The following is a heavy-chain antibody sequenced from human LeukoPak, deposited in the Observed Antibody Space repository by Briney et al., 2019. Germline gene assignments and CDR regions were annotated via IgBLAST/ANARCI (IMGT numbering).Heavy chain of an antibody. J-gene: IGHJ3*02. D-gene: IGHD6-19*01. V-gene: IGHV4-59*08. CDR3: ASFIAVAGTAFDI. Sequence: SETLSLTCTVSGGSISSDYWSWIRQPPGKGLEWIGYIYYSGSTNYNPSLKSRVTISVDTSKNQFSLKLSSVTAADTAVYYCASFIAVAGTAFDIWGQGTMVTVSS. CDR2: IYYSGST. CDR1: GGSISSDY.